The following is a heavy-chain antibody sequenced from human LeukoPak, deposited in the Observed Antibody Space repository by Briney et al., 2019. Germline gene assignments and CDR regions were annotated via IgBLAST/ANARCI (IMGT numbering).Heavy chain of an antibody. CDR3: ARTIAVAANPKYDY. CDR2: ISAYNGNT. V-gene: IGHV1-18*01. J-gene: IGHJ4*02. D-gene: IGHD6-19*01. CDR1: GYTFTSYG. Sequence: ASVKVSCKASGYTFTSYGISWVRQAPGQGLEWMGWISAYNGNTNYAQKLQGRVTMTTDTSTSTAYMELRSLRSDDTAVYYCARTIAVAANPKYDYWGQGTLVTVSS.